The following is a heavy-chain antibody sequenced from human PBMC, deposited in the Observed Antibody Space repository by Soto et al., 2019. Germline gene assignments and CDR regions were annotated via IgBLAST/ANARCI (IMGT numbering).Heavy chain of an antibody. J-gene: IGHJ6*03. CDR1: GGSFSGYY. CDR3: ARGQGPSIAARSRTPRGYYYMDV. V-gene: IGHV4-34*01. CDR2: INHSGST. Sequence: SETLSLTCAVYGGSFSGYYWSWIRQPPGKGLEWIGEINHSGSTNYNPSLKSRVTISVDTSKNQFSLKLSSVTAADTAVYYCARGQGPSIAARSRTPRGYYYMDVWGKGTTVTVSS. D-gene: IGHD6-6*01.